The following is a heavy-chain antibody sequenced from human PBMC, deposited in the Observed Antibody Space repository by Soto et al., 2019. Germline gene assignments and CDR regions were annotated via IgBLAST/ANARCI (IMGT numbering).Heavy chain of an antibody. CDR1: GGTFSSGGYY. V-gene: IGHV4-31*03. Sequence: QVQLVQSGAEVKKPGSSVKVSCKASGGTFSSGGYYWSWIRQHPGKGLEWIGYIYYSGSTYYNPSLKSRGTISVDTSKNQFSLKLSSGTAADTAVDYCAIGSSGWYYVDYWGQGTMVTVSS. J-gene: IGHJ4*02. D-gene: IGHD6-19*01. CDR2: IYYSGST. CDR3: AIGSSGWYYVDY.